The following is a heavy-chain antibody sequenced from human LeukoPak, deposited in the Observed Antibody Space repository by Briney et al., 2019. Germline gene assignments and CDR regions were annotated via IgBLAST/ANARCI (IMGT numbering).Heavy chain of an antibody. CDR3: ARPGGRSGLAEYFQH. V-gene: IGHV4-34*01. CDR1: GGSFSTYY. J-gene: IGHJ1*01. Sequence: AETLSLTCAVYGGSFSTYYWSWIRQPPGKGLERVGEINHSGSTNYHPSLKSRVTISIDTSKNQFSLKLTSVTAADTAVYYCARPGGRSGLAEYFQHWGQGTLVTVSS. D-gene: IGHD6-19*01. CDR2: INHSGST.